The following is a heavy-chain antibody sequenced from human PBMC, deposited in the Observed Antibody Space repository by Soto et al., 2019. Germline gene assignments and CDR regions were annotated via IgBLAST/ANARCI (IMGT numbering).Heavy chain of an antibody. CDR3: ASAPAPLNDYGDYSRGFQY. Sequence: QVQLVQSGAEVKKPGASVKVSCKASGYTFTDYYMHWVRHAPGQVLELMGLINPNSGGANYAQKCQGWVHMNHETHLRPDYMEPSKLRSAATAVYYCASAPAPLNDYGDYSRGFQYWGQGPPVTVSS. J-gene: IGHJ1*01. CDR2: INPNSGGA. V-gene: IGHV1-2*04. CDR1: GYTFTDYY. D-gene: IGHD4-17*01.